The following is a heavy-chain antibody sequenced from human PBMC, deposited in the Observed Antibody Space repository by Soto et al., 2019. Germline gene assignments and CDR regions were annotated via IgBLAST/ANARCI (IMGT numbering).Heavy chain of an antibody. D-gene: IGHD3-10*01. V-gene: IGHV2-5*02. J-gene: IGHJ4*02. Sequence: QITLKESGPTLVKPTQTLTLTCTFSGFSLSTSGVGVGWIRQPPGKALEWLALIYWDDDKRYSPSLESRLTITKDSSKNQVVLTMTNVDPVDTATYYCAHTLVLGIRLSMVRRIRVYYFDYWGQGALVTVSS. CDR3: AHTLVLGIRLSMVRRIRVYYFDY. CDR2: IYWDDDK. CDR1: GFSLSTSGVG.